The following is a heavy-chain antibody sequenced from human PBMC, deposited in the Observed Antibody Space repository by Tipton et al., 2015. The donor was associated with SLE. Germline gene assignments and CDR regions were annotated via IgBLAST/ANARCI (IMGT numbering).Heavy chain of an antibody. CDR3: ASGILSSAFDY. V-gene: IGHV3-48*03. D-gene: IGHD3-10*01. CDR2: ISSSGSTI. CDR1: GFTFSSYE. J-gene: IGHJ4*02. Sequence: SLRLSCATSGFTFSSYEMIWVRQAPGKGLEWVSYISSSGSTIYYADSVKGRFTISRDNAKNSLYLQMNSLRAEDTAVYYCASGILSSAFDYWGQGTLVTVAS.